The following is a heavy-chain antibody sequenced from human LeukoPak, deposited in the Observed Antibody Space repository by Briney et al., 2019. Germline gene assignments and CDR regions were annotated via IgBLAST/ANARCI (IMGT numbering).Heavy chain of an antibody. D-gene: IGHD3-16*01. J-gene: IGHJ3*02. CDR1: GGSMSSGGYY. CDR2: IYHSGSA. V-gene: IGHV4-30-2*01. CDR3: ARDHGGTYVVFDI. Sequence: PSETLSLTCTVSGGSMSSGGYYWSWIRQPPGKGLEWIGYIYHSGSAYYNPSLTSRVTMSVDRSKNQFSLKLSSVTAADTAVYYCARDHGGTYVVFDIWGQGTMVTVSS.